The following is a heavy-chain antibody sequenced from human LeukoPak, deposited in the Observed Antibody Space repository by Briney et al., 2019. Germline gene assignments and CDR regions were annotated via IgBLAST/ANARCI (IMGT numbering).Heavy chain of an antibody. CDR3: TRLGYDSSGYPDY. CDR1: GFTFSGSA. CDR2: IRSKANSYAT. V-gene: IGHV3-73*01. D-gene: IGHD3-22*01. Sequence: PGGSLRLSCAASGFTFSGSAMHWVRQASGKGLEWVGRIRSKANSYATAYAASVKGRFTISRDDSKNTAYLQMNSLKTEDTAVYYCTRLGYDSSGYPDYWGQGTLVTVSS. J-gene: IGHJ4*02.